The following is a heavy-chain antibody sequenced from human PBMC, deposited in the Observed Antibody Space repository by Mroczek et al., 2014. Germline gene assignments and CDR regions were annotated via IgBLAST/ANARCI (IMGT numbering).Heavy chain of an antibody. J-gene: IGHJ4*02. D-gene: IGHD6-19*01. CDR1: GGSISSGSYY. CDR3: ARGVEKSGWYVRYFDY. CDR2: IYTSGST. V-gene: IGHV4-61*02. Sequence: QVQLQESGPGLVKPSQTLSLTCTVSGGSISSGSYYWSWIRQPAGKGLEWIGRIYTSGSTNYNPSLKSRVTISVDTSKNQFSLKLSSVTAADTAVYYCARGVEKSGWYVRYFDYWGQGTLVTVSS.